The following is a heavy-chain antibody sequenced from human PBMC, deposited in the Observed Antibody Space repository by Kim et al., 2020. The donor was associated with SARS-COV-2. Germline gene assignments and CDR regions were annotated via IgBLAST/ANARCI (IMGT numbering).Heavy chain of an antibody. CDR2: IYYSGST. V-gene: IGHV4-31*03. CDR1: GGSISSGGYY. J-gene: IGHJ4*02. D-gene: IGHD3-16*01. Sequence: SETLSLTCTVSGGSISSGGYYWSWIRQHPGKGLEWIGYIYYSGSTYYNPSLKSRVTISVDTSKNQFSLKLSSVTAADTAVYYCARDTLRQPFDYWGQGTLVTVSS. CDR3: ARDTLRQPFDY.